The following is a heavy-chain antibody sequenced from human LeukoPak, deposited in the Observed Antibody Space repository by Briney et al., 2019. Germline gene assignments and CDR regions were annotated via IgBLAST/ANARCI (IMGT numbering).Heavy chain of an antibody. Sequence: PGGSLRLSCAASGFTFSSYSMNWVRQAPGKGLEWVSYISSGSSTKYYADSVKGRFTISRDKDKNSLYLQMNSLEDEDTAVYYCARDGPYSSSNDYWGQGTLVTVSS. CDR1: GFTFSSYS. D-gene: IGHD6-13*01. J-gene: IGHJ4*02. V-gene: IGHV3-48*02. CDR3: ARDGPYSSSNDY. CDR2: ISSGSSTK.